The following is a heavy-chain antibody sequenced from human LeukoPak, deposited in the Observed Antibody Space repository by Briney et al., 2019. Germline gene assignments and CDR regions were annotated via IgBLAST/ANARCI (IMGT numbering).Heavy chain of an antibody. CDR3: VRGNYDNRGYSNAFDI. J-gene: IGHJ3*02. CDR2: IYYNGNT. CDR1: GVSISSSY. D-gene: IGHD3-22*01. V-gene: IGHV4-59*01. Sequence: PSGTLSLTCTVSGVSISSSYWSWIRQPPGKRLEWIGYIYYNGNTNSNPSLKSRVTISADTSKNQFSLKLSSVTAADTAVYYCVRGNYDNRGYSNAFDIWGQGAMVTLSS.